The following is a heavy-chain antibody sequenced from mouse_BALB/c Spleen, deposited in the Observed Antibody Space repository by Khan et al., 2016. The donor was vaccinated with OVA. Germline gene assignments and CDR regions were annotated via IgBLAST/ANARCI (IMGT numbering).Heavy chain of an antibody. J-gene: IGHJ4*01. CDR3: ARQPYYHYNVMDY. V-gene: IGHV2-6-1*01. CDR2: IWSDGST. Sequence: QVQLKESGPGLVAPSQSLSITCTISGFSLTNYGVHWVRQPPGKGLEWLVVIWSDGSTTYNSALKSRLTISKDNSKSQVFLKMNSLQTDDTAMYFCARQPYYHYNVMDYWGQGTPVPVSS. D-gene: IGHD2-10*01. CDR1: GFSLTNYG.